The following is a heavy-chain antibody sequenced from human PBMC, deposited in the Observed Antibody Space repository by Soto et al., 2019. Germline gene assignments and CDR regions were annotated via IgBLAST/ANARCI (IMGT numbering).Heavy chain of an antibody. V-gene: IGHV3-23*01. J-gene: IGHJ6*02. CDR3: AKVGLTYYYGSGPGADV. D-gene: IGHD3-10*01. CDR2: ISGSGGST. Sequence: PGGSLRLSCAASGFTFSSYAMSWVRQAPGKGLEWVSAISGSGGSTYYADSVKGRFTISRDNSKNTLYLQMNSLRAEDTAVYYCAKVGLTYYYGSGPGADVWGQGTTVTVSS. CDR1: GFTFSSYA.